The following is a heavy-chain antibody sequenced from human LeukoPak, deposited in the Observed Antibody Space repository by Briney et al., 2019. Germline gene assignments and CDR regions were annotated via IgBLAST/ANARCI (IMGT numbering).Heavy chain of an antibody. J-gene: IGHJ6*02. D-gene: IGHD4-17*01. CDR2: IYYSGST. CDR1: GGSISSGGYY. Sequence: PSETLSLTCTVSGGSISSGGYYWSWIRHHPGKGLEWIGYIYYSGSTYYNPSLKSRVTISVDTSKNQFSLKLSSVTAADTAVYYCARESLRSGGTDVWGQGTTVTVSS. V-gene: IGHV4-31*03. CDR3: ARESLRSGGTDV.